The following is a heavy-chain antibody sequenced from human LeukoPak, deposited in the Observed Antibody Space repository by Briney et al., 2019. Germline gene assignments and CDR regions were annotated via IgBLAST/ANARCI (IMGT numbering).Heavy chain of an antibody. CDR2: IYYSGST. Sequence: PSETLSLTCTDSVGSISSYYWSWIRQPPGKGLEWIGYIYYSGSTNYNPSLTSRVTISVDTSKNQFSLKLSSVTAADTAVYYCARDRKYYYDSSGYYPYYHYYGMDVWGQGTTVTVSS. V-gene: IGHV4-59*01. CDR3: ARDRKYYYDSSGYYPYYHYYGMDV. J-gene: IGHJ6*02. D-gene: IGHD3-22*01. CDR1: VGSISSYY.